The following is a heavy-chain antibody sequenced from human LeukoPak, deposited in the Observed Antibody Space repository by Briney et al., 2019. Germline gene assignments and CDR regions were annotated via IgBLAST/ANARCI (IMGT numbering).Heavy chain of an antibody. J-gene: IGHJ4*02. CDR2: ISGSGGST. D-gene: IGHD3-22*01. CDR3: AKAGPYYYDSSGYFDY. Sequence: GGSLRLSCAASGFTFSSYAMSWVRQAPGKGLEWVSAISGSGGSTYYADSVKGRFTISRDNSKNTLYLQMNSLRAKDTAVYYCAKAGPYYYDSSGYFDYWGQGTLVTVSS. V-gene: IGHV3-23*01. CDR1: GFTFSSYA.